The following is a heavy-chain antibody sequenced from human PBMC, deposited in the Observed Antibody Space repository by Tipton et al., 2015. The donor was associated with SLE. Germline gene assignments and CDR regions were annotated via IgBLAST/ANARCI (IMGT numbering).Heavy chain of an antibody. CDR2: IYYRGSP. Sequence: LRLSCTVSGGSISSYYWSWIRQPPGKGLEWIGSIYYRGSPYYNPSLKSRVTISVDTSKNQFSLKLTSVTAADTALYYCAAGHTFGGVIVIWGQGTLVTVSS. CDR1: GGSISSYY. CDR3: AAGHTFGGVIVI. V-gene: IGHV4-59*04. J-gene: IGHJ4*02. D-gene: IGHD3-16*02.